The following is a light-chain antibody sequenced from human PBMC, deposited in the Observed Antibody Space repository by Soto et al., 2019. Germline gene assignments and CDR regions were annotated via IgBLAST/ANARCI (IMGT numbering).Light chain of an antibody. J-gene: IGKJ2*01. CDR3: IQTLQAPYS. V-gene: IGKV2-28*01. CDR1: QSLRHHNGYYY. Sequence: DIVMSQSPLSLPVTPGEPASISCRSSQSLRHHNGYYYLDWYLQKPGQSPQVLIYLGSNRAFGVPDRVSGSGSGTVFTLKISRVEAEDVGVYYCIQTLQAPYSFGQGTKLEIK. CDR2: LGS.